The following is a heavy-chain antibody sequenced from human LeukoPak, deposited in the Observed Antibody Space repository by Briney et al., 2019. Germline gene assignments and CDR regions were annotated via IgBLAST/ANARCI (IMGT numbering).Heavy chain of an antibody. CDR3: AKDSDELIAAAYNWFDP. Sequence: GGSLRLSCAASGFTFSRSSMNWVRQAPGKGLEWVSGISGSGGSTYYADSVKGRFTISRDSSKNTMYLQMNNLRADDTAVYYCAKDSDELIAAAYNWFDPWGQGTLVTVSS. V-gene: IGHV3-23*01. CDR1: GFTFSRSS. D-gene: IGHD6-13*01. CDR2: ISGSGGST. J-gene: IGHJ5*02.